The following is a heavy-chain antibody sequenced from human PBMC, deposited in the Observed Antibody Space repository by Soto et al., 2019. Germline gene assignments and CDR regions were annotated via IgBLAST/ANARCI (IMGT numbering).Heavy chain of an antibody. Sequence: ASGFTFSSYAMSWVRQAPGKGLEWVSAISGSGVSTYYADSVKGRFTISRDNSKNTLYLQMNSLRAEYTAVYYCAKSPGMYYYDSSGYYHYDYWGQGTLVTVSS. CDR1: GFTFSSYA. D-gene: IGHD3-22*01. V-gene: IGHV3-23*01. CDR3: AKSPGMYYYDSSGYYHYDY. J-gene: IGHJ4*02. CDR2: ISGSGVST.